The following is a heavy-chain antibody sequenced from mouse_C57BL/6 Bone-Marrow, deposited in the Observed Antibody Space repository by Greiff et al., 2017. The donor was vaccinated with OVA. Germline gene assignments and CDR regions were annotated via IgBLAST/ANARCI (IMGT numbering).Heavy chain of an antibody. V-gene: IGHV1-81*01. CDR1: GYTFTSYG. J-gene: IGHJ4*01. CDR2: IYPRSGNT. Sequence: QVQLKESGAELARPGASVKLSCKASGYTFTSYGISWVKQRTGQGLEWIGEIYPRSGNTYYNEKFKGKATLTADKSSSTAYMELRSLTSEDSSVYFCARWEITTHYYSIDYWGQGTSVTVSS. CDR3: ARWEITTHYYSIDY. D-gene: IGHD2-4*01.